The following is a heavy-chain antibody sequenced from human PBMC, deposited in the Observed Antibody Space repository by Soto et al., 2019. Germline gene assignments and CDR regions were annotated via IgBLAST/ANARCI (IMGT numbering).Heavy chain of an antibody. CDR2: VYYSGST. Sequence: SETLSLSGAVSVYSISNGDYWGCIRQAPGKGLEWIGSVYYSGSTHYEPSLRGRIAISVDTLKNQFSLRLPSVTAADTAMYFCARNTSTYFDSWGQGIPVTVSS. CDR3: ARNTSTYFDS. CDR1: VYSISNGDY. V-gene: IGHV4-38-2*01. J-gene: IGHJ4*02.